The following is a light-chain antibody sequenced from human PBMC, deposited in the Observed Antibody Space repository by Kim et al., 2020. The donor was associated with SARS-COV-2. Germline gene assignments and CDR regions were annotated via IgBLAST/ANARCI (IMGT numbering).Light chain of an antibody. J-gene: IGLJ3*02. CDR3: SSRDSTGDHVV. Sequence: SSELTQDPAVSVALGQTVRHTCQGDSLRNYYATWYQQRPGQAPTLVLYGKYDRPSGIPDRFSGSASGNTASLTITGAQAEDEADYYGSSRDSTGDHVVFGGAT. CDR1: SLRNYY. V-gene: IGLV3-19*01. CDR2: GKY.